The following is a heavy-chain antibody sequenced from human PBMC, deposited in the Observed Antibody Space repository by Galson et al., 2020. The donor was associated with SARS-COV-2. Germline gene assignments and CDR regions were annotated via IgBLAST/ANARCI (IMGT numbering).Heavy chain of an antibody. CDR1: GGSISSSSYY. D-gene: IGHD3-22*01. Sequence: SETLSLTCTVSGGSISSSSYYGGWIRQPPGKGLEWIGRIYYSGSTYYNPSLKSRVTISVDTSKNQFSLKLSSVTAADTAVYYCARVRDYYDSSGKPNWFDPWGQGTLVTVSS. J-gene: IGHJ5*02. CDR2: IYYSGST. V-gene: IGHV4-39*07. CDR3: ARVRDYYDSSGKPNWFDP.